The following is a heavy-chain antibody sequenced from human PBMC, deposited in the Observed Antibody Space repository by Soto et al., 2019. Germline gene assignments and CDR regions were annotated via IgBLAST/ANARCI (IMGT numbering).Heavy chain of an antibody. D-gene: IGHD5-18*01. V-gene: IGHV3-30*18. Sequence: QVQLVESGGGVVQPGRSLRLSCAASGFTFSSYGMHWVRQAPGKGLEWVAVISYDGSNKYYADSVKGRFTISRDNSKNTLYLQMNSLRAEDTAVYYCAKDGPQLWFGYWGQGTLVTVSS. CDR1: GFTFSSYG. J-gene: IGHJ4*02. CDR3: AKDGPQLWFGY. CDR2: ISYDGSNK.